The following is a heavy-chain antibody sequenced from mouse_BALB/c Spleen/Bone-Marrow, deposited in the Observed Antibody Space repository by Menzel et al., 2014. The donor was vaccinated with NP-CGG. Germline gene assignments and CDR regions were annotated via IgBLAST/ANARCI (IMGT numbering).Heavy chain of an antibody. J-gene: IGHJ2*01. CDR1: GISITTGNYR. CDR3: ARYCNYFDY. Sequence: DVKLQESGPGLVKPSQTVSLTCTVTGISITTGNYRWSWIRQFPGNKLEWIGYIYYSGTITYNPSLTSRTTITRDTSKNQFFLEMNSLTAEDTATYYCARYCNYFDYWGQGTTLTVSS. V-gene: IGHV3-5*02. CDR2: IYYSGTI.